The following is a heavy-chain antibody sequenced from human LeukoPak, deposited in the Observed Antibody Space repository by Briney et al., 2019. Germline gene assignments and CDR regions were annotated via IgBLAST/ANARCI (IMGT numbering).Heavy chain of an antibody. CDR2: IYYSGST. J-gene: IGHJ4*02. Sequence: SETLSLTCTVSGGSISSGGYYWSWIRQHPGKGLEWIGYIYYSGSTYYNPSLKSRVTISVDTSKNQFSLKLSSVTAADTAVYYCARGPPGGWYYFDYWGQGTLVTVSS. CDR3: ARGPPGGWYYFDY. D-gene: IGHD6-19*01. CDR1: GGSISSGGYY. V-gene: IGHV4-31*03.